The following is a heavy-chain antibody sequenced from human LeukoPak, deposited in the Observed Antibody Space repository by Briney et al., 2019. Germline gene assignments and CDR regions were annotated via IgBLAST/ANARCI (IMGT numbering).Heavy chain of an antibody. J-gene: IGHJ3*02. V-gene: IGHV4-59*01. CDR1: GGSISSYY. Sequence: PSETLSLTCTVSGGSISSYYWSWIRQPPGKGLEWIGYIYYSGSTNYNPSLKSRVTISVDTSKNQFSLKLSSVTAADTAVYYCARVSIHYYDSSGYYYSDAFDIWGQGTMVTVSS. CDR2: IYYSGST. CDR3: ARVSIHYYDSSGYYYSDAFDI. D-gene: IGHD3-22*01.